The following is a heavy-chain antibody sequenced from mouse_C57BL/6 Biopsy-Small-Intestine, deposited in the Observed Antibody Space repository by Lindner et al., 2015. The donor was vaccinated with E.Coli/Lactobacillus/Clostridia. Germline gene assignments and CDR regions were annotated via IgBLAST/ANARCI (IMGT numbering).Heavy chain of an antibody. J-gene: IGHJ1*03. CDR2: ISSGSSFI. D-gene: IGHD1-1*01. V-gene: IGHV5-17*01. CDR1: GFTFSDFG. Sequence: VQLQESGGDLVKPGGSLKLSCAASGFTFSDFGMHWVRQAPEKGLEWVAYISSGSSFIYYADTMKGRFTISRDNGKKTLFLEMTSLRSEDTAMYYCARRGITTVVGHWYFDFWGTGTTVIVSS. CDR3: ARRGITTVVGHWYFDF.